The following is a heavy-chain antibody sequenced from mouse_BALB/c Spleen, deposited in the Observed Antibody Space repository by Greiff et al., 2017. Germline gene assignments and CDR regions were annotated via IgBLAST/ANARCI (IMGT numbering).Heavy chain of an antibody. J-gene: IGHJ2*01. CDR2: ISSGSSTI. CDR3: ARSEYDNY. D-gene: IGHD2-14*01. Sequence: EVKLMESGGGLVQPGGSRKLSCAASGFTFSSFGMHWVRQAPEKGLEWVAYISSGSSTIYYADTVKGRVTISRDNPKNTLFLQMTRLRSEDTAMYYCARSEYDNYWGQGTTVTVSS. CDR1: GFTFSSFG. V-gene: IGHV5-17*02.